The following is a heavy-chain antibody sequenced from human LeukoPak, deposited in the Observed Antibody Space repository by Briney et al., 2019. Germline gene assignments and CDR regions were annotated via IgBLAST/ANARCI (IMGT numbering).Heavy chain of an antibody. J-gene: IGHJ6*03. CDR3: AKDRSSWYGPYYYYYMDV. V-gene: IGHV3-33*06. Sequence: PGGSLRLSCAASGFTSSSYGMHWVREAPGKGLEWVAVIWDDGSNKYYADSVKGRFTISRDNSKNTMYLQVNRLRAEDTAVYYCAKDRSSWYGPYYYYYMDVWGKGTTVTVSS. D-gene: IGHD6-13*01. CDR2: IWDDGSNK. CDR1: GFTSSSYG.